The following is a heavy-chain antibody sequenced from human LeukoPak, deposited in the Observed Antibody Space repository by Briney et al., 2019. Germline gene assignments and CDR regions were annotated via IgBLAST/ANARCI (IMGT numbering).Heavy chain of an antibody. Sequence: ASVKVSCKASGYTFTSYGISWVRQAPGQGLEWMGWISAYNGNTNYAQKLQGRVTMTTDTSTSTAYMELRSLRSEDTAVYYCARGPGEGGSSGYYYGKPEDPAEYYFDYWGQGTLVTVSS. V-gene: IGHV1-18*01. J-gene: IGHJ4*02. D-gene: IGHD3-22*01. CDR1: GYTFTSYG. CDR3: ARGPGEGGSSGYYYGKPEDPAEYYFDY. CDR2: ISAYNGNT.